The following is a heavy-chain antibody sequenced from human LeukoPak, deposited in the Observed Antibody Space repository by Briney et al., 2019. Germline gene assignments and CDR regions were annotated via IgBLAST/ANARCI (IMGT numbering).Heavy chain of an antibody. J-gene: IGHJ4*02. CDR3: ARNYYDSMDFDY. CDR2: IKQDGSEK. CDR1: GFTFSSYE. D-gene: IGHD3-22*01. Sequence: PGGSLRLSCAASGFTFSSYEMNWVRQAPGKGLEWVANIKQDGSEKYYVDSVKGRFTISRDNAKNSLYLQMNSLRAEDTAVYYCARNYYDSMDFDYWGQGTLVTVSS. V-gene: IGHV3-7*01.